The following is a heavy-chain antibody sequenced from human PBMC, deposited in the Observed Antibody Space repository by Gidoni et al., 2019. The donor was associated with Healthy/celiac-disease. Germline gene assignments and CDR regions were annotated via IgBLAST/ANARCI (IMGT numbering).Heavy chain of an antibody. J-gene: IGHJ4*02. CDR1: GFTVRSNY. D-gene: IGHD5-18*01. CDR2: IYSGGST. V-gene: IGHV3-66*02. CDR3: ARETEDTAPEY. Sequence: EVQLVESGGGLVQPGGSLRPSCAASGFTVRSNYMSWVRQAPGKGLEWVSVIYSGGSTYYADSVKGRFTISRDNSKNTLYLQMNSLRAEDTAVYYCARETEDTAPEYWGQGTLVTVSS.